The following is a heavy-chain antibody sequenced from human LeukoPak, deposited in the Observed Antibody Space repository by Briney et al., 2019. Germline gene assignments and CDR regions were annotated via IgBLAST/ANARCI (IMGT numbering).Heavy chain of an antibody. CDR2: INHSGST. CDR1: GGSFSGYY. D-gene: IGHD2-2*01. J-gene: IGHJ4*02. V-gene: IGHV4-34*01. Sequence: KPSETLSLTCAVYGGSFSGYYWSWIRQPPEKGLEWIGEINHSGSTNYNPSLKSRVTISVDTSKNQFSLKLSSVTAAGTAVYYCARGGYCSSTSCYFFDYWGQGILVTVSS. CDR3: ARGGYCSSTSCYFFDY.